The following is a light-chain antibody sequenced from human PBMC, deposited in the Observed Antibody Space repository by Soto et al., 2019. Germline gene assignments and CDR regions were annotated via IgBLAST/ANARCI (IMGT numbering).Light chain of an antibody. V-gene: IGLV1-40*01. CDR1: SSNIGAGYD. Sequence: QSFLTQPPSVSGAPGQRVTRSCTGSSSNIGAGYDVHWYQQLPGTAPKLVIYGTTNRPSGVPDRFSGSKSGTSASLAITGLQAEDEADYYCQSYDGTLSGSYVFGIGTKVTVL. CDR2: GTT. J-gene: IGLJ1*01. CDR3: QSYDGTLSGSYV.